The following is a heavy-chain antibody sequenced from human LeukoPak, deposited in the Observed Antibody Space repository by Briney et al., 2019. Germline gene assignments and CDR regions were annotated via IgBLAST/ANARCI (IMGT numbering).Heavy chain of an antibody. D-gene: IGHD2-15*01. V-gene: IGHV4-59*01. CDR3: ARGSLGEILKG. Sequence: SETLSLTCTVSGGSISSYYWSWIRQPPGKGLEWIGYISYSGSTNYNPSLKSRVTISVDTSKNQFSLKLSSVTAADTAVYYCARGSLGEILKGWGQGTLVTVSS. CDR2: ISYSGST. CDR1: GGSISSYY. J-gene: IGHJ4*02.